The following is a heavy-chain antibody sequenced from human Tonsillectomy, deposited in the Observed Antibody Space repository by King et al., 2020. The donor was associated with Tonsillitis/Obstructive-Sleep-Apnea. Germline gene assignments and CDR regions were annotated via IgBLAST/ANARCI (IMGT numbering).Heavy chain of an antibody. V-gene: IGHV1-69*12. Sequence: QLVQSGAEVKKPGSSVKVSCKASGGTFSSYAIRWVRQAPGQGLEWMGGIIPIFGTANYAQKFQGRVTITADESTSTAYMELSSLRSEDTAVYYCARGYYDSSGYYFWHFDLWGRGTLVTVSS. CDR2: IIPIFGTA. CDR1: GGTFSSYA. D-gene: IGHD3-22*01. CDR3: ARGYYDSSGYYFWHFDL. J-gene: IGHJ2*01.